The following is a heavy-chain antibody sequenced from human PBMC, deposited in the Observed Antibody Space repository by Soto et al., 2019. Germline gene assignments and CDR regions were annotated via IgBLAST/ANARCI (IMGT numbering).Heavy chain of an antibody. CDR1: GLTFSYYY. CDR3: VSASANDSYGHGTYYYYNMDV. J-gene: IGHJ6*04. Sequence: PGGSLILSCAASGLTFSYYYMIWIRQAPGKGLKWVSYISICGSTIYYADSVKGRFTISRDNAKNSLYLQMIILRSEDTTVDYMVSASANDSYGHGTYYYYNMDVWGKGTKVTFSS. CDR2: ISICGSTI. V-gene: IGHV3-11*01. D-gene: IGHD5-18*01.